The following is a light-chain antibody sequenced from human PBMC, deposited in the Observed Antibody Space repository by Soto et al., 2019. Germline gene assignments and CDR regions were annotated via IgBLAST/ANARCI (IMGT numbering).Light chain of an antibody. CDR1: QSINNW. V-gene: IGKV1-5*03. Sequence: DIQMTQSPSTLSASVGDRVTITCRASQSINNWLAWYQQKPGKAPKLLIYSASSLESGVPSRFSGSASGTEFTLTINSLQPDDFATYYCQQYNDYSPITIGQGTRLEIK. CDR2: SAS. CDR3: QQYNDYSPIT. J-gene: IGKJ5*01.